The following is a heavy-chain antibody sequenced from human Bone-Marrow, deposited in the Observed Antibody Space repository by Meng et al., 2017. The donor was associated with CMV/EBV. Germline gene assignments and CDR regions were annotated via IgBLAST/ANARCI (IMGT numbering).Heavy chain of an antibody. Sequence: LTCAVYGGSFSGYYWSWIRQPPGKGLEWIGEINHSGSTNYNPSLKSRVTISVDTSKNQFSLKLSSVTAADTAVYYCARGIQGSSVFDYWGQGTLVTVSS. D-gene: IGHD2-2*01. CDR1: GGSFSGYY. CDR3: ARGIQGSSVFDY. V-gene: IGHV4-34*01. J-gene: IGHJ4*02. CDR2: INHSGST.